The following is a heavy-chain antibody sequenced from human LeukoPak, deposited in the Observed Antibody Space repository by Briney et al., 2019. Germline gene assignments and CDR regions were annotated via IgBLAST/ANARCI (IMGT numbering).Heavy chain of an antibody. CDR1: GGSVSSTSYY. J-gene: IGHJ5*02. V-gene: IGHV4-39*01. CDR2: FYYSGSS. CDR3: ARQGFRSTWFDP. Sequence: SETLSLTCTVSGGSVSSTSYYWGWIRQPPGKGLEWIGSFYYSGSSYYNPSLKSRVTISVDTSKNQFSLKVNSVTAADTAVYYCARQGFRSTWFDPWGQGTLVTVSS.